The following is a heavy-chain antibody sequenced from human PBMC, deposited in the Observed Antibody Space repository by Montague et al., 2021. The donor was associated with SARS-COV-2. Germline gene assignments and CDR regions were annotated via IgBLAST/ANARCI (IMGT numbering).Heavy chain of an antibody. V-gene: IGHV4-39*02. D-gene: IGHD4-11*01. Sequence: SETLSLTCTVSGGSISSSCYDWSWIRQPTGKGPECIGSIYYSGTTXYNPSLGSTVAMSADTSKNQFSLRVSAVTAADTAVFYCAREDAGDYYFDLWGRGTLVTVSS. CDR3: AREDAGDYYFDL. CDR1: GGSISSSCYD. J-gene: IGHJ2*01. CDR2: IYYSGTT.